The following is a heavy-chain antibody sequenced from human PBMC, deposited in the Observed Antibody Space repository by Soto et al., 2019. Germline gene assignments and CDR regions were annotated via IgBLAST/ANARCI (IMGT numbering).Heavy chain of an antibody. CDR3: AKDLTRQLAYWLDP. CDR1: GFSFTGYY. V-gene: IGHV1-2*02. J-gene: IGHJ5*02. CDR2: INAHSGGT. Sequence: ASVTVSCKASGFSFTGYYIHWLRQAPGQGLEWMGWINAHSGGTEYAQKFQGRVTLTRDTSIATAYLTLTSLTSDDTALYYCAKDLTRQLAYWLDPWGQGTQVTASS. D-gene: IGHD6-6*01.